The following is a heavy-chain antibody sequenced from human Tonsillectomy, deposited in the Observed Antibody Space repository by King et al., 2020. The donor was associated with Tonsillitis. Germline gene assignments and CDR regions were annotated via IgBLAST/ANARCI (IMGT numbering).Heavy chain of an antibody. CDR1: GFTFSGSA. CDR2: IRSKANSYAT. V-gene: IGHV3-73*02. J-gene: IGHJ2*01. D-gene: IGHD2-15*01. Sequence: VQLVESGGGLVQPGGSLKLSCAASGFTFSGSAVHWVRQASGKGLEWVGRIRSKANSYATAYAASVKGRFTISRDDSKNTAYLQMSSLETDDTAVYYCTRRYPLGWYFDLWGRGTLVTVSS. CDR3: TRRYPLGWYFDL.